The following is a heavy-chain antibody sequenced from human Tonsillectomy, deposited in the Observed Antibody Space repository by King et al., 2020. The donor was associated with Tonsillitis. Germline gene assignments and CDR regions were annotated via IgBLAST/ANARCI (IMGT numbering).Heavy chain of an antibody. CDR1: GYSFTNYW. CDR3: ARRRVGRSYYYGMDV. CDR2: IYPGDSDT. Sequence: QLVQSGAEVKKPGESLKISCKGSGYSFTNYWIAWVRQMPGKGLEWMGVIYPGDSDTRYSPSFQGQVTISAEKSISTAYLQWSSLKASDSAMYYCARRRVGRSYYYGMDVWGQGTTVTVAS. V-gene: IGHV5-51*01. J-gene: IGHJ6*02. D-gene: IGHD1-26*01.